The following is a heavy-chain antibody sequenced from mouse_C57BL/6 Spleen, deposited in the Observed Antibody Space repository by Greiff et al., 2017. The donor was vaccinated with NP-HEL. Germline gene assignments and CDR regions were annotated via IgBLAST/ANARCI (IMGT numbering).Heavy chain of an antibody. CDR2: ISSGSSTI. V-gene: IGHV5-17*01. CDR3: ARPIYYGSSLDY. CDR1: GFTFSDYG. J-gene: IGHJ4*01. D-gene: IGHD1-1*01. Sequence: EVRLVESGGGLVKPGGSLKLSCAASGFTFSDYGMHWVRQAPEKGLEWVAYISSGSSTIYYADTVKGRFTISRDNAKNTLFLQMTSLRSEDTAMYYCARPIYYGSSLDYWGQGTSVTVSS.